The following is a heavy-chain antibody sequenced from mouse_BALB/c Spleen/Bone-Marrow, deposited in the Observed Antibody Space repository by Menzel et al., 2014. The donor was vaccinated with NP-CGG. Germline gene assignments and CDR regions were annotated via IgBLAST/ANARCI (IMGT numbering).Heavy chain of an antibody. J-gene: IGHJ1*01. V-gene: IGHV7-3*02. Sequence: DVQLVESGGGSVQPGGSLRLPCATSGFTFTDYYMSWVRQPPGKALEWLGFIRNKANGYTTEYSASVKGRFTISRDNSQRILYLQMNTLRAEDSATYYCARDENVGIYWYFDVWGAGTTVIVSS. CDR3: ARDENVGIYWYFDV. CDR1: GFTFTDYY. CDR2: IRNKANGYTT.